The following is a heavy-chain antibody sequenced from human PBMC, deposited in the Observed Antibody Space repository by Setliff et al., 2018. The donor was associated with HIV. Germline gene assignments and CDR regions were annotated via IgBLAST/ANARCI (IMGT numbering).Heavy chain of an antibody. V-gene: IGHV1-18*01. Sequence: WASVKVSCKASGYTFTNYGISWVRQAPGQGLEWMGWISAYNGNTNYAQEVQGRVTLTTDTSTSTAYMDLRNLTSDDTAVYYCARLGLFYDAFNIWGQGTMVTVSS. CDR2: ISAYNGNT. CDR1: GYTFTNYG. D-gene: IGHD3-22*01. J-gene: IGHJ3*02. CDR3: ARLGLFYDAFNI.